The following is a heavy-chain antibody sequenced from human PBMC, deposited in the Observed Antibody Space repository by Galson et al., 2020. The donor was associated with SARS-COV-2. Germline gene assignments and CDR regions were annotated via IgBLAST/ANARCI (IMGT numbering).Heavy chain of an antibody. CDR1: GFTFSPYS. J-gene: IGHJ4*02. D-gene: IGHD3-9*01. CDR3: VRVGIFLTDYPFDH. Sequence: GGSLRLSCSASGFTFSPYSFNWVRQAPGRGLEWVSSISDGSTYIFYADSVKGRFTISRDDAKSSLYLQMNSLRAEDTAVYYCVRVGIFLTDYPFDHWGQGTLVTVSS. CDR2: ISDGSTYI. V-gene: IGHV3-21*01.